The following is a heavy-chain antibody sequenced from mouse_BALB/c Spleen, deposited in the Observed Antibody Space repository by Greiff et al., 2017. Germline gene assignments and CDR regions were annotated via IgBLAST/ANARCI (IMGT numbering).Heavy chain of an antibody. V-gene: IGHV2-9*02. CDR3: ARNYYGSSYCFDY. D-gene: IGHD1-1*01. Sequence: VMLVESGPGLVAPSQSLSITCTVSGFSLTSYGVHWVRQPPGKGLEWLGVIWAGGSTNYNSALMSRLSISKDNSKSQVFLKMNSLQTDDTAMYYCARNYYGSSYCFDYWGQGTTLTVSS. CDR1: GFSLTSYG. CDR2: IWAGGST. J-gene: IGHJ2*01.